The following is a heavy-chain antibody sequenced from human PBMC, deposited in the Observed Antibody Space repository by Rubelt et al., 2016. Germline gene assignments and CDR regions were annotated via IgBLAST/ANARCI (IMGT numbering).Heavy chain of an antibody. D-gene: IGHD6-6*01. CDR1: GGSISSSNW. J-gene: IGHJ4*02. V-gene: IGHV4-4*02. Sequence: QVQLQESGPGLVKPSGTLSLTCAVSGGSISSSNWWSWVRQPPGKGLEWIGEIYHSGSTNYNPSLKIRVTISVDTSKNQFSLKLSSVTAADTAVYYCARDLASEQLAEVFDYWGQGTLVTVSS. CDR2: IYHSGST. CDR3: ARDLASEQLAEVFDY.